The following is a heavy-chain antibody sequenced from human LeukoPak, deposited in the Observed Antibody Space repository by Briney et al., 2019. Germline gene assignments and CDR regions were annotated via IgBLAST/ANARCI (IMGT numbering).Heavy chain of an antibody. CDR3: ATELRSGYFDY. CDR2: FDPEDGER. CDR1: GYTLSELS. D-gene: IGHD3-22*01. V-gene: IGHV1-24*01. J-gene: IGHJ4*02. Sequence: GASVKVSCKVSGYTLSELSMHWVRQAPGKGLEWMGGFDPEDGERVYAQKFQGRVTMTEDTSTDTAYMELSSLRSEDTAIYYCATELRSGYFDYWGQGTLVTVSS.